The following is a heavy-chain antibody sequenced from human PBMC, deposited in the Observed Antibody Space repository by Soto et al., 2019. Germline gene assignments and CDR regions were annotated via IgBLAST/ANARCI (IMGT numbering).Heavy chain of an antibody. V-gene: IGHV3-74*01. Sequence: PGESLKISCTASGFTFNNKWMHWVRQAPGKGLVWLSRIDGAAATTNYADPVKGRFTISRDNAKNIVFLHVNGLTDEDTAVYYCARGGAMGVDYWGQGTLVTVSS. CDR2: IDGAAATT. CDR1: GFTFNNKW. CDR3: ARGGAMGVDY. J-gene: IGHJ4*02. D-gene: IGHD1-26*01.